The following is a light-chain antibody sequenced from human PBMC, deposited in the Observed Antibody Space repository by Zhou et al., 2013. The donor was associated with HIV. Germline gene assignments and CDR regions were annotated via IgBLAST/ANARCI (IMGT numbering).Light chain of an antibody. CDR2: AAS. Sequence: AIRMTQSPSSLSASTGDRVTITCRASQGISSYLAWYQQKPGKAPKLLIYAASTLQSGVPSRFSGSGSGTDFTLTISSLQAEDFATYYCQQNYRTPWTFGQGTRVEI. CDR3: QQNYRTPWT. J-gene: IGKJ1*01. V-gene: IGKV1-8*01. CDR1: QGISSY.